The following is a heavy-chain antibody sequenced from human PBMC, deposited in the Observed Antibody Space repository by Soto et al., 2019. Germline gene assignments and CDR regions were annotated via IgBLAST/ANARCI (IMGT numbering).Heavy chain of an antibody. CDR3: AHKGSPDYDSSGYYQNDYFDY. CDR1: GFSLSTSGVG. J-gene: IGHJ4*02. CDR2: IYWNDDK. D-gene: IGHD3-22*01. V-gene: IGHV2-5*01. Sequence: SGPTLVNPTQTLTLTCTFSGFSLSTSGVGVGWIRQPPGKALEWLALIYWNDDKRYSPSLKSRLTITKDTSKNQVVLTMTNMDPVDTATYYCAHKGSPDYDSSGYYQNDYFDYWGQGTLVTVSS.